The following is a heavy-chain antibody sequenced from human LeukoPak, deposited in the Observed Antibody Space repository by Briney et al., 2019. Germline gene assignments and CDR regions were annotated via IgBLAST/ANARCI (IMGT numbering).Heavy chain of an antibody. Sequence: GGSLRLSCAASGFTFSSYGMSWVRQAPGKGLVWVSRINSDGSSTSYADSVKGRFTISRDNAKNTLYLQMNSLRAEDTAVYCCARETTMVRGVISWFDPWGQGTLVTVSS. CDR1: GFTFSSYG. D-gene: IGHD3-10*01. CDR2: INSDGSST. J-gene: IGHJ5*02. CDR3: ARETTMVRGVISWFDP. V-gene: IGHV3-74*01.